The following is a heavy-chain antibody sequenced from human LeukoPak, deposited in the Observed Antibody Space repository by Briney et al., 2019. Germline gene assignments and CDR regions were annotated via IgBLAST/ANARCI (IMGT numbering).Heavy chain of an antibody. J-gene: IGHJ6*02. D-gene: IGHD2-2*01. Sequence: GGSLRLSCVDSGFTFSSHWMSWVPQAPGKGLEWVANIKQDGSGKYYVDSVKGRFTISRDNAKNSLYLQMNSLRAEDTAVYYCASSYCSATSCYGGYVMDVWGQGTTVTVSS. CDR2: IKQDGSGK. CDR1: GFTFSSHW. CDR3: ASSYCSATSCYGGYVMDV. V-gene: IGHV3-7*01.